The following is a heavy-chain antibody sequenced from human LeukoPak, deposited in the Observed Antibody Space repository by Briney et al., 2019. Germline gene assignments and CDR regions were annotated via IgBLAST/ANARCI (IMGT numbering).Heavy chain of an antibody. CDR1: GGSINSGTYY. CDR3: ARVGSYGYYYYYYYMDV. Sequence: SETLSLTCTVSGGSINSGTYYWSWIRQPAGKGLEWIGRISTSGSTNYNPSLKSRVTISVDTSKNQFSLKLSSVTAADTAVYYCARVGSYGYYYYYYYMDVWGKGTTVTISS. CDR2: ISTSGST. V-gene: IGHV4-61*02. D-gene: IGHD5-18*01. J-gene: IGHJ6*03.